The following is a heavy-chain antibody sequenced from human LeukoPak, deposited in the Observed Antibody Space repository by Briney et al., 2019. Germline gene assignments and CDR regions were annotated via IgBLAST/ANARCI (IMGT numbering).Heavy chain of an antibody. CDR1: GFTFSSYS. J-gene: IGHJ4*02. D-gene: IGHD3-3*01. V-gene: IGHV3-21*01. CDR3: ARLYDFWSGYYRKEYYFNY. CDR2: ISSSSSYI. Sequence: GGSLRLSCAASGFTFSSYSMNWVRQAPGKGLEWVSSISSSSSYIYYADSVKGRFTISRDNAKNSLYLQMNSLRAEDTAVYYCARLYDFWSGYYRKEYYFNYWGQGTLVTVSS.